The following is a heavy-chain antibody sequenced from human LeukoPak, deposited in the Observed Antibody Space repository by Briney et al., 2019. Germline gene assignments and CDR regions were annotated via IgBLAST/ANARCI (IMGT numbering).Heavy chain of an antibody. V-gene: IGHV4-4*07. Sequence: TSGTLSLTCTVSGGSISSYYWSWIRQPAGKGLEWIGRIYTSGSTNYNPSLKSRVTISVDTSKNQFSLKLSSVTAADTAVYYCARHPASPIWFGELAGYYYYGMDVWGQGTTVTVSS. CDR1: GGSISSYY. CDR2: IYTSGST. D-gene: IGHD3-10*01. CDR3: ARHPASPIWFGELAGYYYYGMDV. J-gene: IGHJ6*02.